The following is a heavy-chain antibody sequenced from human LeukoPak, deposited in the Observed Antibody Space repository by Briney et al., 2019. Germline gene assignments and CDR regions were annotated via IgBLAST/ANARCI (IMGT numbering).Heavy chain of an antibody. Sequence: SETLSLTCTVSGGSISSYYWSWIRQPPGKGLEWIGYIYYSGSTNYNPSLKSRVTISVDTSKNQFSLKLSPVTAADTAVYYCARDGYSSGPFTYYYYYGMDVWGQGTTVTVSS. V-gene: IGHV4-59*01. J-gene: IGHJ6*02. CDR1: GGSISSYY. CDR3: ARDGYSSGPFTYYYYYGMDV. CDR2: IYYSGST. D-gene: IGHD6-19*01.